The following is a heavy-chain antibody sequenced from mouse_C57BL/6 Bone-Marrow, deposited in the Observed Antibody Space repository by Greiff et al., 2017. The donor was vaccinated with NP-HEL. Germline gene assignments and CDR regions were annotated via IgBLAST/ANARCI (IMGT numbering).Heavy chain of an antibody. CDR2: INPSSGYT. Sequence: QVQLQQSGAELARPGASVKMSCKASGYTFTSYTMHWVKQRPGQGLAWIGYINPSSGYTKSNQKFKDKATLTADKSSSTAYMQLSSLTSEDSAIYYCARSRQRRLLGYWGQGTALTVSA. V-gene: IGHV1-4*01. CDR1: GYTFTSYT. J-gene: IGHJ2*01. D-gene: IGHD3-2*02. CDR3: ARSRQRRLLGY.